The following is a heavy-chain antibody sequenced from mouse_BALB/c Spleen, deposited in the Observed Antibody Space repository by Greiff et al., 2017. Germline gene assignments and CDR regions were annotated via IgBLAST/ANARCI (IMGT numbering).Heavy chain of an antibody. CDR3: TRRGMITDYYARDY. CDR1: GYTFTSYY. V-gene: IGHV1S81*02. J-gene: IGHJ4*01. D-gene: IGHD2-4*01. Sequence: VQLQQPGAELVKPGASVKLSCKASGYTFTSYYMYWVKQRPGQGLEWIGGINPSNGGTNFNEKFKSKATLTVDKSSSTAYMQLSSLTSEDSAVYYCTRRGMITDYYARDYWVQGTSVTVSS. CDR2: INPSNGGT.